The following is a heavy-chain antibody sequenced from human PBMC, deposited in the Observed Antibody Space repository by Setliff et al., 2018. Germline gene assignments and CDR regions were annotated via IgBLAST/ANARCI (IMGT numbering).Heavy chain of an antibody. D-gene: IGHD3-22*01. CDR2: IYYSGST. CDR3: ARESRYYYDNLGTLDY. J-gene: IGHJ4*02. CDR1: GDSVNSGNYY. V-gene: IGHV4-61*01. Sequence: PSETLSLTCTVSGDSVNSGNYYWNWIRQPPGKGLEWIGYIYYSGSTNYNPSLKSRVTISVDTSKNQFSLKLSSVTAADTAVYYCARESRYYYDNLGTLDYWGQGTLVTVSS.